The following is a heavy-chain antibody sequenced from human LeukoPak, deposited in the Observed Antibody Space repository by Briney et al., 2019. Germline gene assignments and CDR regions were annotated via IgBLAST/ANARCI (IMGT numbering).Heavy chain of an antibody. V-gene: IGHV3-74*01. J-gene: IGHJ6*03. D-gene: IGHD3-3*01. Sequence: GGSLRLSCAASGFTFSSYWMHWVRQAPGKGLVWVSRINTDGSSTSYADSVKGRFTISRDNAKNTLYLQMNSPRAEDTAVYYCASSTIFGVVQHYYMDVWGKGTTVTVSS. CDR1: GFTFSSYW. CDR3: ASSTIFGVVQHYYMDV. CDR2: INTDGSST.